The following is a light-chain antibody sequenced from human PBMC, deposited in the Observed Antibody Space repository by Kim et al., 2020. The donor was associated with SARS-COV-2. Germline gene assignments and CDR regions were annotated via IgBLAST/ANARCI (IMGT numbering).Light chain of an antibody. CDR3: CSYAGSSTLV. CDR2: GGS. J-gene: IGLJ2*01. V-gene: IGLV2-23*01. Sequence: GQSFPISCTATSSEVGRYNLISSYQQHTDKAPILLIYGGSTRPSGVSNLFSVSKSGNTASLTISGLRAEDEADYYCCSYAGSSTLVFGGGTRLTVL. CDR1: SSEVGRYNL.